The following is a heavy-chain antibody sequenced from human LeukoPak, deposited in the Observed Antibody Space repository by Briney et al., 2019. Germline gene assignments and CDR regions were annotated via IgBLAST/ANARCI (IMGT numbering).Heavy chain of an antibody. V-gene: IGHV3-23*01. J-gene: IGHJ5*02. CDR3: AKGYYDILTDYFHNWFNP. Sequence: GGSLRLSCAASGVTFSGYAVSWVRQAPGVGLEWVSTISGRGGSTFYADSVKGRFTISRDNSKNTLYLQMNSLRADDTAVYYCAKGYYDILTDYFHNWFNPWGQGTLVIVSS. CDR1: GVTFSGYA. CDR2: ISGRGGST. D-gene: IGHD3-9*01.